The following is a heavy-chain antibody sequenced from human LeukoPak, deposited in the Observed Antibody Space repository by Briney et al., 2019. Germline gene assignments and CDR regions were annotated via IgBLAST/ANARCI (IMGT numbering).Heavy chain of an antibody. J-gene: IGHJ4*02. Sequence: GGSLRLSCAASGFTFSSYGMHWVRQAPGKGLEWVAVIWYDGGNKYYADSVKGRFTICRDNSKNTLYLQMNSLRAEDTAVYYCARGTSGGYEGDYWGQGTLVTVSS. CDR1: GFTFSSYG. D-gene: IGHD1-1*01. V-gene: IGHV3-33*01. CDR2: IWYDGGNK. CDR3: ARGTSGGYEGDY.